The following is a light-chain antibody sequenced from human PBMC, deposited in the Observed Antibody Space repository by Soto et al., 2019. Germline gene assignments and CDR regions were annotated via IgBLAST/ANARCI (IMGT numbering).Light chain of an antibody. J-gene: IGKJ2*01. Sequence: EMVLTQSPGALSLSPGERATLSCRASQTASSSHLAWYQQKPGQAPRLLIYDASSRATGISDRFSGSGSGTDFTLTISRLEPEDFAVYYCQQYGRSPYTFGQGTKVEIK. CDR3: QQYGRSPYT. V-gene: IGKV3-20*01. CDR1: QTASSSH. CDR2: DAS.